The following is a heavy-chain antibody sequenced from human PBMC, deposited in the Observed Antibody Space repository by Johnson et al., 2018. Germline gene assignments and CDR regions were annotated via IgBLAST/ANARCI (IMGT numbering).Heavy chain of an antibody. J-gene: IGHJ6*02. V-gene: IGHV3-33*01. Sequence: QVQLVESGGGVVQPGRSLRLSCAASGFTFSSYDIHWVRQAPGKGLEWVAVIWYDGSNKYYADSVKGRFTISRDNSKNTLYLQMNSLRAEDTAVYYCASLPVAGLYYYYYGMDGWGQGTTVTVSS. CDR1: GFTFSSYD. D-gene: IGHD6-19*01. CDR3: ASLPVAGLYYYYYGMDG. CDR2: IWYDGSNK.